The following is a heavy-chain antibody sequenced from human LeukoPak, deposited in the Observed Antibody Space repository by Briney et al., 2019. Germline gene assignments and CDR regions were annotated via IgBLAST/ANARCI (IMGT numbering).Heavy chain of an antibody. CDR1: DGSLSNYY. CDR2: ISYSGST. V-gene: IGHV4-59*01. Sequence: SQTLSLTCTVSDGSLSNYYWSWIQQPPGKGLEWIGYISYSGSTHYIPSLKSRVTMSVDTSKNQFSLKLTAVTAADTAIYYWARDRKGGPDLWGQGTLVTVSS. J-gene: IGHJ4*02. D-gene: IGHD2-15*01. CDR3: ARDRKGGPDL.